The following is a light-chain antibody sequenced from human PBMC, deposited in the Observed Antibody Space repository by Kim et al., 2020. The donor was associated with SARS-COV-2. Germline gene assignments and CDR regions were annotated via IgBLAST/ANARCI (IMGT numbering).Light chain of an antibody. Sequence: DIQMTQSPSSLSASVGERVTITCRASQSISNYLNWYQQKPGKAPKVLIYAASTLQSGVPSRFSGSGSGTDFTLTISSLQPEDFATYYCQQSYSNPPEYTFGQGTKLEI. V-gene: IGKV1-39*01. J-gene: IGKJ2*01. CDR1: QSISNY. CDR2: AAS. CDR3: QQSYSNPPEYT.